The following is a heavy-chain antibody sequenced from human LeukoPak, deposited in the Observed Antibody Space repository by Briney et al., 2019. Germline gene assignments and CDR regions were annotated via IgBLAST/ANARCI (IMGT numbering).Heavy chain of an antibody. D-gene: IGHD3-16*02. Sequence: SETLSLTCTVSGGSISSSSYYWGWIRQPPGKGPEWIGSIYYSGSTYYNPSLKSRVTISVDTSKNQFSLKLSSVTAADTAVYYCARVMRRLDDYVWGSYRGYYYMDVWGKGTTVTVSS. CDR1: GGSISSSSYY. J-gene: IGHJ6*03. CDR2: IYYSGST. V-gene: IGHV4-39*07. CDR3: ARVMRRLDDYVWGSYRGYYYMDV.